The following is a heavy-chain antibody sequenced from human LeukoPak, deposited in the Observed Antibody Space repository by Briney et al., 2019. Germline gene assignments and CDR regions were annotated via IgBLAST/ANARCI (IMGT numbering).Heavy chain of an antibody. V-gene: IGHV3-33*01. D-gene: IGHD3-22*01. Sequence: PGRSLRLSCAASGFTFSSYGMHWVRQAPGKGLEWVAVIWYDGSNKYYADSVKGRFTISRDNSKNTLYLQMNSLRAEDTAVYYCARSPYYYYDSSGHYFDYWGQGTLVTVSS. CDR3: ARSPYYYYDSSGHYFDY. CDR2: IWYDGSNK. J-gene: IGHJ4*02. CDR1: GFTFSSYG.